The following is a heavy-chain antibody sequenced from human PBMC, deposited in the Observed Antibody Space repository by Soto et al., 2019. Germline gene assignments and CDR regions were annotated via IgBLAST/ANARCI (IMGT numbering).Heavy chain of an antibody. V-gene: IGHV3-30*18. J-gene: IGHJ4*02. CDR2: ISYDGSNK. CDR3: AKDLGIMITFGGVIDY. Sequence: GGSLRLSCAASGFTFSSYGMHWVRQAPGKGLEWVAVISYDGSNKYYADSVKGRFTISRDNSKNTLYLQMNSLRAEDTAVYYCAKDLGIMITFGGVIDYWGQGTLVTVSS. D-gene: IGHD3-16*02. CDR1: GFTFSSYG.